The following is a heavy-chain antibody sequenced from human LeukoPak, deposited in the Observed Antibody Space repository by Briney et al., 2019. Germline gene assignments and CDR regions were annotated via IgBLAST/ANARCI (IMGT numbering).Heavy chain of an antibody. CDR2: MKPDGSEK. J-gene: IGHJ1*01. CDR3: AKDPSSGYQYFQH. Sequence: QPGGSLRLSCAASGFTFSRHWMNWVRQAPGKGLEWVANMKPDGSEKYYVDSVKGRFTISRDNAKNSLYLQMNSLRAEDTAVYYCAKDPSSGYQYFQHWGQGTLVTVSS. D-gene: IGHD3-22*01. CDR1: GFTFSRHW. V-gene: IGHV3-7*01.